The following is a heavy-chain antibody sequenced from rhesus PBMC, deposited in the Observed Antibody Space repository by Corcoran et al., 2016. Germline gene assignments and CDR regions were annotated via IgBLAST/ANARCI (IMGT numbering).Heavy chain of an antibody. CDR2: IIDVIGAP. D-gene: IGHD2-39*01. J-gene: IGHJ4*01. V-gene: IGHV4-99*01. CDR3: ARHWGRPTPYFDY. CDR1: GYSISSGQY. Sequence: QVQLQESGPGLVKPSETLSLTCAVSGYSISSGQYWGWIRQPPGKGLEYIGYIIDVIGAPSYHPSPKSRTPFSKDPPRTQFSLSLTSVPAAEPPGYSCARHWGRPTPYFDYWAQGVLVTVSS.